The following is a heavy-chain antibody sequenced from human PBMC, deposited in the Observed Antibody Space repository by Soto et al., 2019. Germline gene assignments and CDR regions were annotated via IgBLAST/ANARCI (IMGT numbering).Heavy chain of an antibody. V-gene: IGHV4-39*01. CDR3: ARRSLRYFDY. CDR1: GGSISSSSYY. Sequence: QLQLQESGPGLVKPSETLSLTCTVSGGSISSSSYYWAWIRQPPGKGLEWIGTIVYSGSTNYNPSLNSRVTISMDTSKNQFSLKLNSVTAADTAVYYCARRSLRYFDYWGQGTLVTVSS. CDR2: IVYSGST. J-gene: IGHJ4*02. D-gene: IGHD4-17*01.